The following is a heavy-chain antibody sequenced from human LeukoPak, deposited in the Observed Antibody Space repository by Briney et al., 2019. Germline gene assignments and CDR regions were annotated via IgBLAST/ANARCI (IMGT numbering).Heavy chain of an antibody. V-gene: IGHV4-39*01. CDR2: SCYSGST. D-gene: IGHD3-10*01. CDR3: ARRDYGSPGYYYYYMDV. Sequence: PSETLSLTCTVSGGSISSSSYYWGWIRQPPGKGVEWIGSSCYSGSTYYNPSRQSRVTISVDTSKNQFSLKLSSVTAADTAVYYCARRDYGSPGYYYYYMDVWGKGTTVTVSS. CDR1: GGSISSSSYY. J-gene: IGHJ6*03.